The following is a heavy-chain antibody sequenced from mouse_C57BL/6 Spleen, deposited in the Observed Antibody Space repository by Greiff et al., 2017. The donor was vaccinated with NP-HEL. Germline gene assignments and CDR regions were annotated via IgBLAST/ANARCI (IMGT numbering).Heavy chain of an antibody. V-gene: IGHV3-6*01. D-gene: IGHD2-2*01. CDR1: GYSITSGYY. Sequence: EVQLQQSGPGLVKPSQSLSLTCSVTGYSITSGYYWNWIRQFPGNKLEWMGYISYDGSNNYIPSLKNRISITRDTSKNQFFLKLNSVTTEDTATYYCASATMVTTRTMDYWGQGTSVTVSS. CDR3: ASATMVTTRTMDY. CDR2: ISYDGSN. J-gene: IGHJ4*01.